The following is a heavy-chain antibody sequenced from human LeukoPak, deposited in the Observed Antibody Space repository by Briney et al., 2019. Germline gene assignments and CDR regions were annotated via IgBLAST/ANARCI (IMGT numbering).Heavy chain of an antibody. V-gene: IGHV3-23*01. CDR3: GKTTVGYSSGRYPGWPVDY. D-gene: IGHD2-15*01. Sequence: GGSLRLSCAASGFTFNNYAMCWVRQAPGKGLEGVSGIFGSGGSAHYADSVKGRFTISRENSKNPVYLQLDSLRVEDTAVYYCGKTTVGYSSGRYPGWPVDYWGQGTLVTVSS. CDR2: IFGSGGSA. CDR1: GFTFNNYA. J-gene: IGHJ4*02.